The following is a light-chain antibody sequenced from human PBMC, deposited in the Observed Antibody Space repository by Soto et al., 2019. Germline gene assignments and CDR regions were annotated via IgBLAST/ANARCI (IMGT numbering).Light chain of an antibody. V-gene: IGLV1-44*01. Sequence: QSVLTQPPSASGTPGQRVTISCSGSSSNIGSNTVNWYQQLPGTAPKLLIYTNNRRPSGVPARLSGSKSGTSASLAISGLQSEDEADYYCAAWDDSLNGWVFGGGTQLTVL. CDR3: AAWDDSLNGWV. CDR1: SSNIGSNT. CDR2: TNN. J-gene: IGLJ3*02.